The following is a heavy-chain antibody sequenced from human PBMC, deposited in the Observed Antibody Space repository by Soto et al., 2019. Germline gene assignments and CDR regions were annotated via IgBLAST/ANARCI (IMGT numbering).Heavy chain of an antibody. J-gene: IGHJ6*02. CDR3: ARDRGHSSGWYLDL. Sequence: PSETLSLTCAVSGGSISSAGYYWTWIRQHPGKGLEWIGYIYYSGGTSYNPSLNSRLAISVDTSKNHFSLKLSSVTAADTAVYYCARDRGHSSGWYLDLWGQGTPVTVSS. D-gene: IGHD6-19*01. V-gene: IGHV4-31*11. CDR2: IYYSGGT. CDR1: GGSISSAGYY.